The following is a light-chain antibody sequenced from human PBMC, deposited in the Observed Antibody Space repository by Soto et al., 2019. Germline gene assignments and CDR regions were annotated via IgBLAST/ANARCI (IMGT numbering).Light chain of an antibody. CDR3: QQYKSYRG. J-gene: IGKJ1*01. Sequence: IQLTQSPSSLSASVGDSVTITCRASQSVSGWLAWYQQKPGKAPKLLIYDASTSESGVPSRFSGSGSGTEFTLTISSLQPDDFATYYCQQYKSYRGFGQGTKVDIK. CDR2: DAS. CDR1: QSVSGW. V-gene: IGKV1-5*01.